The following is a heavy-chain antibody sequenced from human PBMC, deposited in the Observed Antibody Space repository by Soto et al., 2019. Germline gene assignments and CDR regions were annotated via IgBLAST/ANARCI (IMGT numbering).Heavy chain of an antibody. D-gene: IGHD2-15*01. V-gene: IGHV1-18*01. J-gene: IGHJ4*02. CDR1: GYTFTSYG. CDR2: ISAYNGNT. Sequence: ASVKVSCKASGYTFTSYGISWVRQALGQGLEWMGWISAYNGNTNYAQKLQGRVTMTTDTSTSTAYMELRSLRSDDTAVCYCARGCSGGSCYALPFDYWGQGTLVTVSS. CDR3: ARGCSGGSCYALPFDY.